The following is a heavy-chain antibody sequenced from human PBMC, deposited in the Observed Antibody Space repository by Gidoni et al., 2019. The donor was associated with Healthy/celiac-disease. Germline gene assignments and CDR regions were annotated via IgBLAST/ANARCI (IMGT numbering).Heavy chain of an antibody. D-gene: IGHD4-17*01. Sequence: EVQLVESGGGLVQPGRSLRLSCTASVFTFGDYAMSWFRQAPGKGLEWVGFIRSKAYGGTTEYAASVKGRFTISRDDSKSIAYLQMNSLKTEDTAVYYCTRDPTYGDYVALGFDYWGQGTLVTVSS. CDR2: IRSKAYGGTT. CDR3: TRDPTYGDYVALGFDY. CDR1: VFTFGDYA. J-gene: IGHJ4*02. V-gene: IGHV3-49*03.